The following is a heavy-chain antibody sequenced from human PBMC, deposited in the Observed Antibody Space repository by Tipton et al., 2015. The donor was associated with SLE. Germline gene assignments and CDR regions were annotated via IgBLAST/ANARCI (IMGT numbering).Heavy chain of an antibody. V-gene: IGHV4-39*01. CDR3: ARSPRMAAGGFDF. CDR1: GGSISSSSYY. D-gene: IGHD6-13*01. CDR2: IYYSGST. Sequence: TLSLTCTVSGGSISSSSYYWDWIRQPPGKGLEWIGSIYYSGSTYYNPSLKSRVTIFVDTSENQFSLKLSSVTAADTAVYYCARSPRMAAGGFDFWGQGTLVTVSS. J-gene: IGHJ4*02.